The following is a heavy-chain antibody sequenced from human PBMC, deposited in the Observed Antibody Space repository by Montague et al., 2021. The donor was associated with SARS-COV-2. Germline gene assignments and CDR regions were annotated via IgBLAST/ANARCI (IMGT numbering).Heavy chain of an antibody. CDR2: IYYSGST. Sequence: SETLSLTCTVSGGSISSSSYYWGWIRQPPGKGLEWIGSIYYSGSTYYNPSLKSRVTISVDTSKNQFSLKLISVTAADTAVYYCARPLNLYYYGSGSYSSWFDPWGQGTLVTVSS. D-gene: IGHD3-10*01. CDR1: GGSISSSSYY. V-gene: IGHV4-39*01. J-gene: IGHJ5*02. CDR3: ARPLNLYYYGSGSYSSWFDP.